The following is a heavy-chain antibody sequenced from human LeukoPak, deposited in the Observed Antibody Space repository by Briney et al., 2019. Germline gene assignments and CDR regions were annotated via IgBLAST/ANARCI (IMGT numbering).Heavy chain of an antibody. V-gene: IGHV4-34*01. CDR1: GGSFSGYN. Sequence: SETLSLTCAVYGGSFSGYNWSWIRQPPGKGLEWIGEMNKSVRTNSNPSLKYRGTISVDTSKNQFSLKLSSVTAADTAVYYCARKVATTMVRGGRRGRFDPWGQGTLVIGSS. D-gene: IGHD3-10*01. CDR3: ARKVATTMVRGGRRGRFDP. CDR2: MNKSVRT. J-gene: IGHJ5*02.